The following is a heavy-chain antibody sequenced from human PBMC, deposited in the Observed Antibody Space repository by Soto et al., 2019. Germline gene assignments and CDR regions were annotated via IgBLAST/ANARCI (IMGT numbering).Heavy chain of an antibody. CDR2: ISAYNGNT. D-gene: IGHD2-15*01. Sequence: ASVKVSCKASGYTFTGYYLHWVRQAPGQGLEWMGWISAYNGNTNYAQKLQGRVTMTTDTSTSTAYMELRSLRSDDTAVYYCAPYCSGGSCYLNDYWGQGTLVTVSS. J-gene: IGHJ4*02. CDR1: GYTFTGYY. CDR3: APYCSGGSCYLNDY. V-gene: IGHV1-18*01.